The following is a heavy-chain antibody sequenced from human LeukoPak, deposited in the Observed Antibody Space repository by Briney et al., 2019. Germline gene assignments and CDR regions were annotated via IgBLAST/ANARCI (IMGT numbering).Heavy chain of an antibody. D-gene: IGHD2-8*01. CDR1: GFTFSSYS. Sequence: PGGSLRLSYAASGFTFSSYSMNWVRQAPGKGLEWVSSISSSSSYIYYADSVKGRFTISRDNAKNSLYLQMNSLRAEDTAVYYCARGRQMVYAIPELDWFDPWGQGTLVTVSS. CDR3: ARGRQMVYAIPELDWFDP. V-gene: IGHV3-21*01. CDR2: ISSSSSYI. J-gene: IGHJ5*02.